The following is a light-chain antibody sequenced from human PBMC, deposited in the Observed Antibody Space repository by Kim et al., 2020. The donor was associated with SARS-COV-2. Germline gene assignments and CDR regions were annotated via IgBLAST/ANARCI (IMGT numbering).Light chain of an antibody. Sequence: GQGVHISCSGSNSNIGSKTVNWYQQVPGTAPKLLIYRNNERPSGVPDRFSGSKSGTSASLAISGLQSDDEADYYCAAWDDSLNGVVFGGGTQLTVL. CDR1: NSNIGSKT. CDR3: AAWDDSLNGVV. J-gene: IGLJ3*02. V-gene: IGLV1-44*01. CDR2: RNN.